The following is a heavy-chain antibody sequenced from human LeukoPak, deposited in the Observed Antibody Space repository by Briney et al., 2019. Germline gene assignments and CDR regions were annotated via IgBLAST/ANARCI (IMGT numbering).Heavy chain of an antibody. CDR3: ASGSIAVAED. Sequence: GGSLRLSCAASGFTFSSYDMHWVRQAPGKGLEWVAVISYDGSNKYYADSVKGRFTISRDNSKNTLYLQMNSLRAEDTAVYYCASGSIAVAEDWGQGTLVTVSS. V-gene: IGHV3-30-3*01. CDR2: ISYDGSNK. CDR1: GFTFSSYD. J-gene: IGHJ4*02. D-gene: IGHD6-19*01.